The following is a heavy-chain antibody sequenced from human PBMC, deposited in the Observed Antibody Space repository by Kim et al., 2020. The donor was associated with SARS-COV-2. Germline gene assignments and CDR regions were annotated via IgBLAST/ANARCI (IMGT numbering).Heavy chain of an antibody. D-gene: IGHD3-9*01. CDR1: GYTLTELS. CDR2: FDPEDGET. CDR3: ATGPALTGYYNEGGYYYSGMDV. Sequence: ASVKVSCKVSGYTLTELSMHWVRQAPGKGLEWMGGFDPEDGETIYAQKFQGRVTMTEDTSTDTAYMELSSLRSEDTAVYYCATGPALTGYYNEGGYYYSGMDVWGQGTTVTVSS. V-gene: IGHV1-24*01. J-gene: IGHJ6*02.